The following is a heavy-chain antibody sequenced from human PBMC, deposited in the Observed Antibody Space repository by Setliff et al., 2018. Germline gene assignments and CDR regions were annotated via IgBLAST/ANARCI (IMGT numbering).Heavy chain of an antibody. CDR3: ARIFLYGTSWYFDN. CDR1: GFTFSNYA. V-gene: IGHV3-30*07. Sequence: GESLKISCAASGFTFSNYAIHWVRQAPGKGLEWVAVISNDGSNKFYADSVKGRFTVSRDNSNNTLYLHMSSLRAEDTAVYFCARIFLYGTSWYFDNWGQGTLVTVSS. CDR2: ISNDGSNK. D-gene: IGHD3-3*01. J-gene: IGHJ4*02.